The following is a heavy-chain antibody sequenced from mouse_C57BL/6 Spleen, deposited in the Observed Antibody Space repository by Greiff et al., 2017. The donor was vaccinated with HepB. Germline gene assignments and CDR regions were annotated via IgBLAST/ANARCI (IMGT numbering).Heavy chain of an antibody. CDR2: IYPRSGNT. CDR1: GYTFTSYG. Sequence: VQLQQSGAELARPGASVKLSCKASGYTFTSYGISWVKQRTGQGLEWIGEIYPRSGNTYYNEKFKGKATLTADKSSSTAYMELRSLTSEDSAVYFCALITTVVATHDYWGQGTTLTVSS. CDR3: ALITTVVATHDY. D-gene: IGHD1-1*01. V-gene: IGHV1-81*01. J-gene: IGHJ2*01.